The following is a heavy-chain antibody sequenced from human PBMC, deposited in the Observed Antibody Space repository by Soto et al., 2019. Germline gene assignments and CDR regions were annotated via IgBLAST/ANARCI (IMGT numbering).Heavy chain of an antibody. Sequence: SETLSLTCTVSGGSISSNYWSWIRQPPGKGLEWIGYIYYTGSTDYNPSLKSRVTISVDTSKNQFSLKLSSVTAADTAVYYCASAGGLGAVAADYWGQGTLVTVSS. J-gene: IGHJ4*02. CDR2: IYYTGST. D-gene: IGHD6-19*01. CDR1: GGSISSNY. CDR3: ASAGGLGAVAADY. V-gene: IGHV4-59*08.